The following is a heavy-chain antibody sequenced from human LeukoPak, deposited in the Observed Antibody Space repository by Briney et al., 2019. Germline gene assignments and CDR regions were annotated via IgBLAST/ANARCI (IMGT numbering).Heavy chain of an antibody. CDR1: GGSISSSNW. CDR2: IYHSGST. CDR3: AKGGLAAKDAFDI. Sequence: SETLSLTCAVSGGSISSSNWWSWVRQPPGKGMEWMGEIYHSGSTNYNPSLKSRVTISVDKSKNQFSLRLSSVTAADTAVYYCAKGGLAAKDAFDIWGQGTMVTVSS. D-gene: IGHD6-19*01. J-gene: IGHJ3*02. V-gene: IGHV4-4*02.